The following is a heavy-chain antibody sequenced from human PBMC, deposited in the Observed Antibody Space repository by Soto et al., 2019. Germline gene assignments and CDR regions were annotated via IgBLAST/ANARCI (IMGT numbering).Heavy chain of an antibody. J-gene: IGHJ1*01. V-gene: IGHV4-34*01. D-gene: IGHD6-19*01. CDR2: INHSGST. CDR1: GGSFSGDY. CDR3: ARLGSGWYRSLSFQH. Sequence: SETLSLTCAVYGGSFSGDYWSWIRQPPGKGLEWIGEINHSGSTNYNPSLKSRVTISVDTSKNQFSLKLSSVTAADTAVYYCARLGSGWYRSLSFQHWGQGPLVTVSS.